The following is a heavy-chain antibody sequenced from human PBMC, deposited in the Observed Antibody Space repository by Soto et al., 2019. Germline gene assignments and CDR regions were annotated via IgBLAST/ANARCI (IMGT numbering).Heavy chain of an antibody. CDR2: INPSGGST. CDR3: ARQLAYCGGDCYTEPIDY. D-gene: IGHD2-21*02. CDR1: GYTFTSYY. J-gene: IGHJ4*02. Sequence: ASVKVSCEASGYTFTSYYMHWVRQAPGQGLEWMGIINPSGGSTSYAQKFQGRVTMTRDTYTSTVYMELSSLRSEDTAVYYCARQLAYCGGDCYTEPIDYWGKGTPVIVYS. V-gene: IGHV1-46*01.